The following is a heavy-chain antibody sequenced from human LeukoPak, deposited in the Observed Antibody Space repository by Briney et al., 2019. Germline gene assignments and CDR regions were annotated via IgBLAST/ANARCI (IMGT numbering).Heavy chain of an antibody. D-gene: IGHD3-10*01. CDR2: INPNSGGT. J-gene: IGHJ6*03. V-gene: IGHV1-2*02. CDR1: GYTFTSYD. CDR3: ASREGSGFILGLYGSGSYYTMDV. Sequence: ASVKVSCKASGYTFTSYDINWVRQATGQGLEWMGWINPNSGGTNYAQKFQGRVTMTRDTSISTAYMELSRLRSDDTAVYYCASREGSGFILGLYGSGSYYTMDVWGKGTTVTISS.